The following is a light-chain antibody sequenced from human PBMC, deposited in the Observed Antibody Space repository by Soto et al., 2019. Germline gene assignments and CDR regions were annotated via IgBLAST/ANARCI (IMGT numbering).Light chain of an antibody. J-gene: IGLJ1*01. V-gene: IGLV2-14*01. CDR2: EVS. Sequence: QSALTQPASVSGSPGQSITISCTGTSSDVGGYNYVSWYQQHPGKAPKLMIYEVSNRPLGVSNRFSGSKSGNTASLTMSGLQAEDEADYYCSSYTSTSTLVFGTGTKLTVL. CDR1: SSDVGGYNY. CDR3: SSYTSTSTLV.